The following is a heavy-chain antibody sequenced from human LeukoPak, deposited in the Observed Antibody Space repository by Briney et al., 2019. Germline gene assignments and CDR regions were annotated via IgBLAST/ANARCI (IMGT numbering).Heavy chain of an antibody. Sequence: SETLSLTCTVSGGSISSYYWSWIRQPPGKGLEWIGYIYYSGSTNYNPSLKSRVTISVDTSKNQFSLKLSSVTAADTAVYYCARDVGGSNYYYHMDVWGKGTTVTVSS. V-gene: IGHV4-59*01. D-gene: IGHD2-15*01. CDR1: GGSISSYY. CDR2: IYYSGST. J-gene: IGHJ6*03. CDR3: ARDVGGSNYYYHMDV.